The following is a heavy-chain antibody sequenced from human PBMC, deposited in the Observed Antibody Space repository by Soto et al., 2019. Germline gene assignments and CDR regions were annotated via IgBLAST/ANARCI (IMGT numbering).Heavy chain of an antibody. Sequence: QVQLVESGGGVVQPGRSLRLSCAVSGFTFSNYGMHWVGQAPGKGLEWVAVISYVGSNKYNADSVKGRFSISRHNSRSTLYLHMNSLVREVTAVDYCANDREAAAAGYYFDFWVHGDLVTV. D-gene: IGHD6-13*01. V-gene: IGHV3-30*18. CDR1: GFTFSNYG. CDR2: ISYVGSNK. CDR3: ANDREAAAAGYYFDF. J-gene: IGHJ4*01.